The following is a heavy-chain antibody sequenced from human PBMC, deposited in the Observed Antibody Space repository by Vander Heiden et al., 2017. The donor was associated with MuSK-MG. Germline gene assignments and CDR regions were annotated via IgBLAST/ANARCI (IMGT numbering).Heavy chain of an antibody. D-gene: IGHD2-15*01. J-gene: IGHJ4*02. CDR2: IKSKTDGGTT. V-gene: IGHV3-15*01. CDR1: GFTFSNAW. CDR3: TTPVVVAVSPLNY. Sequence: EVQLVESGGGLVKPGGSLRLSCAASGFTFSNAWMSWVRQAPGKGLEWVGRIKSKTDGGTTDYAAPVKGRFTISRDDSKNTLYLQMNSLKTEDTAVYYCTTPVVVAVSPLNYWGQGTLVTVSS.